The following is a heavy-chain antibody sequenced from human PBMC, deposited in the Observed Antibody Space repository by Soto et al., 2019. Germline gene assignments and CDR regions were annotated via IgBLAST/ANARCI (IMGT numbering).Heavy chain of an antibody. D-gene: IGHD6-13*01. Sequence: ASVKVSCKASGGTFSIYAISWVLQAPGQGLEWMGGIIPIFGTANYAQKFQGRVTITADESTSTAYMELSSLRSEDTAVYYCARALSSSWVYYYGMDVWGQGTTVTVSS. J-gene: IGHJ6*02. V-gene: IGHV1-69*13. CDR2: IIPIFGTA. CDR1: GGTFSIYA. CDR3: ARALSSSWVYYYGMDV.